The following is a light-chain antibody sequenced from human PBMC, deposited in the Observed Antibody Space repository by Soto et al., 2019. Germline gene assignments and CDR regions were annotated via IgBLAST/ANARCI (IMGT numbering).Light chain of an antibody. CDR1: QSLSGW. CDR2: KAS. V-gene: IGKV1-5*03. J-gene: IGKJ2*01. Sequence: DIQMTQSPSTLPASVGDRVTITCRASQSLSGWLAWYQQKPGKAPKLLIYKASSLESGVPSRFSGSGSGTEFTLTISSLQPDDSATYYCQQYNRLYTFGQGTKLDIK. CDR3: QQYNRLYT.